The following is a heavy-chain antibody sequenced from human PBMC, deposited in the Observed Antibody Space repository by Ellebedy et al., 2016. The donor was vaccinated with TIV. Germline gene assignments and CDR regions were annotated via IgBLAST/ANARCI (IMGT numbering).Heavy chain of an antibody. CDR1: GGSFSGYY. CDR3: ASLTIAAAGTIWFDP. V-gene: IGHV4-34*01. D-gene: IGHD6-13*01. Sequence: MPSETLSLTCAVHGGSFSGYYWTWIRQPPGKGLAWIGEINHSGSTNYNPSPKSRVTISVDTSKNQFSLKLSSVTAADTAVYYCASLTIAAAGTIWFDPWGQGTLVTVSS. J-gene: IGHJ5*02. CDR2: INHSGST.